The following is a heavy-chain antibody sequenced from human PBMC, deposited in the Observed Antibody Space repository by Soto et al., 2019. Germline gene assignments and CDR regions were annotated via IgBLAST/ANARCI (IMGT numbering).Heavy chain of an antibody. V-gene: IGHV1-2*02. J-gene: IGHJ4*02. CDR2: INPKNGGT. Sequence: ASVKVSCKASGYTFTDYYIHWVRQAPGQGLEWMGWINPKNGGTKYVQKFQGRVTMTRDTSVRTAYMELNRLKYDDTAVYYCARGGNSGYYYEWGQGTLVTVSS. D-gene: IGHD5-12*01. CDR1: GYTFTDYY. CDR3: ARGGNSGYYYE.